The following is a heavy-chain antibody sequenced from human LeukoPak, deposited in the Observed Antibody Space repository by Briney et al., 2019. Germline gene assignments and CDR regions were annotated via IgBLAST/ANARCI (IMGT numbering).Heavy chain of an antibody. Sequence: PGESLKISCKASGYRFTTDYIGWVRQMPGKGLEWMGIIYPDDSETNYSPSFQGQVSMSVDKSITTAYLQWSSLKASDTAIYYCARQAYGSHFDAFDIWGQGTMVTVSS. V-gene: IGHV5-51*01. CDR1: GYRFTTDY. D-gene: IGHD3-22*01. CDR3: ARQAYGSHFDAFDI. J-gene: IGHJ3*02. CDR2: IYPDDSET.